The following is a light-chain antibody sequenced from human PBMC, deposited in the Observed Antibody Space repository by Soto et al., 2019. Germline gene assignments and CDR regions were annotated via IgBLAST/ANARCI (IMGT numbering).Light chain of an antibody. J-gene: IGKJ1*01. CDR3: QQYGSSRA. CDR2: GAS. Sequence: EIVWTQCPGTLSIYTGERATLSCRASQSVSSSYLAWYQQKPGQAPRLLIYGASSRATGIPDRFSGSGSGTDFTLTISRLEPEDFAVYYCQQYGSSRAFGQGTKVDIK. CDR1: QSVSSSY. V-gene: IGKV3-20*01.